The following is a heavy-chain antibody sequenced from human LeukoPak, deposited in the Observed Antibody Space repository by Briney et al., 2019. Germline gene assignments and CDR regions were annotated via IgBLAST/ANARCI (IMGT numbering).Heavy chain of an antibody. J-gene: IGHJ3*02. CDR3: AREASGYSYGLDAFDI. CDR2: IRYDGSNK. V-gene: IGHV3-30*02. Sequence: GGSLRLSCAASGFTFSSYGMHWVRQAPGKGLEWVAFIRYDGSNKYYADSVKGRFTISRDNAKNSLYLQMNSLRAEDTAVYYCAREASGYSYGLDAFDIWGQGTMVTVSS. D-gene: IGHD5-18*01. CDR1: GFTFSSYG.